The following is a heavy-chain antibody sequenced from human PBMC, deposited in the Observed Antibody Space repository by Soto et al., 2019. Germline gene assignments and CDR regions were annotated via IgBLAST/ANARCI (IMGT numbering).Heavy chain of an antibody. J-gene: IGHJ5*02. CDR3: ANSAFHP. CDR1: GFSVSTSH. CDR2: ITTAGDT. V-gene: IGHV3-13*01. Sequence: GGSLRLSFAASGFSVSTSHISWVRQAPGKGLEWVSAITTAGDTYYPDSVKGRFTISRENAKNSLYLQMNSLRAEDTAVYYCANSAFHPWGQGTLVTVSS. D-gene: IGHD3-10*01.